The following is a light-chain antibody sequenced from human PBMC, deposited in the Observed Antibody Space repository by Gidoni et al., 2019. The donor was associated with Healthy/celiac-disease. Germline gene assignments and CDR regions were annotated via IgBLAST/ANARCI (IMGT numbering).Light chain of an antibody. CDR1: SSDVGGYNY. V-gene: IGLV2-14*01. Sequence: QSALTQPASVSGSPGQSLTISCTGTSSDVGGYNYVSWYQQHPGKAPKLMIYDVSNRPSGVSKRFSGSKSGNTASLTISGLQAEDEADYYCSSYTSSSTLVVFRGGTKLTVL. CDR3: SSYTSSSTLVV. CDR2: DVS. J-gene: IGLJ2*01.